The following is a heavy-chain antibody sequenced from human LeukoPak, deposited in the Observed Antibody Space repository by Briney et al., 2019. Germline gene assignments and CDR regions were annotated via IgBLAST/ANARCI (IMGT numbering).Heavy chain of an antibody. V-gene: IGHV1-18*04. J-gene: IGHJ4*02. CDR3: ARRWTTMTDDYFDY. CDR2: ISGYNGHT. D-gene: IGHD4-17*01. Sequence: ASVKVSCKASVYTFTSYNIVWVRQAPGQGVEWMGWISGYNGHTNYARRLQGRVTMTTDTSTSTAYLELRSLRSDDTAVFYCARRWTTMTDDYFDYWGQGTLVTVSS. CDR1: VYTFTSYN.